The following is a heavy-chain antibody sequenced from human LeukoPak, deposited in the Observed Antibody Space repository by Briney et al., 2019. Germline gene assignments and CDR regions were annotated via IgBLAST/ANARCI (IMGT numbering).Heavy chain of an antibody. CDR2: INHSGST. Sequence: SETLSLACAVYGGSFSGYYWSWIRQPPGKGLEWIGEINHSGSTNYNPSLKSRVTISVDTSKNQFSLKLSSVTAADTAVYYCARGRNSGWYVFRRESDYWGQGTLVTVSS. V-gene: IGHV4-34*01. CDR1: GGSFSGYY. CDR3: ARGRNSGWYVFRRESDY. J-gene: IGHJ4*02. D-gene: IGHD6-19*01.